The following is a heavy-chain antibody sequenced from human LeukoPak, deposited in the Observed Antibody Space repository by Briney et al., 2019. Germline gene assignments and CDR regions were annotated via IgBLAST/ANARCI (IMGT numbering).Heavy chain of an antibody. CDR1: GFTFSRYA. CDR2: ISYDGSNK. D-gene: IGHD5-18*01. Sequence: GRSLRLSRAASGFTFSRYAMHWVRQASGKGLEWVAVISYDGSNKYYADSVKRRFTISRDNSKNTLYLQMSSLKAEDTAGYYCARASDGTEDYWGQRTLVTVSS. J-gene: IGHJ4*02. V-gene: IGHV3-30*04. CDR3: ARASDGTEDY.